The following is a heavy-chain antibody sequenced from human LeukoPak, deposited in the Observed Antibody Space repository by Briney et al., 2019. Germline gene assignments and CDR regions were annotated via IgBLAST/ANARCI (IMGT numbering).Heavy chain of an antibody. V-gene: IGHV4-4*07. CDR3: ARASHDYGDYSHFDY. Sequence: SETLFLTCTVSGGSISSYYWSWIRQPAGTALEWIGRVYTSGTITYNPSLKSRVTMSVDKSKNQFSLKLSSVTAADTAVYYCARASHDYGDYSHFDYWGQGTLVTVSS. CDR1: GGSISSYY. J-gene: IGHJ4*02. D-gene: IGHD4-17*01. CDR2: VYTSGTI.